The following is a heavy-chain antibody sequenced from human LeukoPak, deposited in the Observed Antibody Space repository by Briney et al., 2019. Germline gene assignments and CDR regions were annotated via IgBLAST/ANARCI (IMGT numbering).Heavy chain of an antibody. Sequence: GASVKVSCKASGGTFISYAISWVRQAPGQGLEWMGGIIPIFGTANYAQKFQGRVTITADESTSTAYMEPSSLRSEDTAVYYCARARIAARLEYYYYYGMDVWGQGTTVTVSS. D-gene: IGHD6-6*01. CDR1: GGTFISYA. V-gene: IGHV1-69*13. J-gene: IGHJ6*02. CDR2: IIPIFGTA. CDR3: ARARIAARLEYYYYYGMDV.